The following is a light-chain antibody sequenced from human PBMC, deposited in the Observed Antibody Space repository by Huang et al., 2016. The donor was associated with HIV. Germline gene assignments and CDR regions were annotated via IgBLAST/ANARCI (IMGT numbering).Light chain of an antibody. CDR2: DAS. V-gene: IGKV3-11*01. Sequence: EIVLTQSPATLSFFPGQRVSLSCRASQNINTHLAWYQQRPGQPPRLLIYDASSRVPGVPARCSGSGSGTDFTLTISSLESEDFATYYCQQRVNGLTFGGGTKV. J-gene: IGKJ4*01. CDR1: QNINTH. CDR3: QQRVNGLT.